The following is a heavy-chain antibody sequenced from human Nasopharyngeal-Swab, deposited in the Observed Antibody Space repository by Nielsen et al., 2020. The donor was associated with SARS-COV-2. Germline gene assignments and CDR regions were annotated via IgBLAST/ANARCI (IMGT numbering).Heavy chain of an antibody. J-gene: IGHJ4*02. CDR1: GYSFTSYW. CDR2: IYPGDSGT. D-gene: IGHD6-13*01. CDR3: ARIAAAGTSYFDY. Sequence: GGSLRLSCKGSGYSFTSYWIGWVRQMPGKGLEWMGIIYPGDSGTRYSPSFQGQVTISADKSISTAYLQWSSLKASDTAMYYCARIAAAGTSYFDYWGQGTLVTVSS. V-gene: IGHV5-51*01.